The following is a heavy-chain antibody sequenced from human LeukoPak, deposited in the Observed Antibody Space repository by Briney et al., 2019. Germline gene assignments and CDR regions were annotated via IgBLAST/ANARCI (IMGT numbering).Heavy chain of an antibody. CDR1: GGSFSGYY. Sequence: SETLSLTCAVYGGSFSGYYWSWIRQPPGKGLEWIGEINHSGSTNYNPSLKSRVTISVDTSKNQFSLKLSSVTAADTAVYYCARLLRAGNTGYHHDSWGRGTLVTVSS. D-gene: IGHD3-9*01. CDR2: INHSGST. V-gene: IGHV4-34*01. J-gene: IGHJ4*02. CDR3: ARLLRAGNTGYHHDS.